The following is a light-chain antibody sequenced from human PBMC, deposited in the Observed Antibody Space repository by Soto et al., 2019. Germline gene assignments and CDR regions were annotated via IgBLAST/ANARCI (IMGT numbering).Light chain of an antibody. Sequence: QPVLTQPPSASGTPGQRVTISCSGSSSNIGRNTVSWYQEVPGSAPKLLIYSDYQRPSGVPDRFTGSKSGTSASLAISGLQSEDEAHYYCASWDDSLVGVFGGGTKLTVL. J-gene: IGLJ3*02. CDR3: ASWDDSLVGV. V-gene: IGLV1-44*01. CDR1: SSNIGRNT. CDR2: SDY.